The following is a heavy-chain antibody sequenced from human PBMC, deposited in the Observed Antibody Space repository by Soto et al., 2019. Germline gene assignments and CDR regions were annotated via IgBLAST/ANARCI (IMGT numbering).Heavy chain of an antibody. Sequence: VQLVESGGGLVKPGGSLRLSCAASGFTFSSYAISWVRQAPGQGLEWMGGIIPIFGTANYAQKFQGRVTITADESTSTAYMELSSLRSEDTAVYYCARGVWQLACFDYWGQGTLVTVSS. CDR1: GFTFSSYA. J-gene: IGHJ4*02. V-gene: IGHV1-69*01. D-gene: IGHD6-13*01. CDR2: IIPIFGTA. CDR3: ARGVWQLACFDY.